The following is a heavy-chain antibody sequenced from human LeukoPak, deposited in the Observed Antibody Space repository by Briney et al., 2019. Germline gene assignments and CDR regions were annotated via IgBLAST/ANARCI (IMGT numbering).Heavy chain of an antibody. CDR2: IYYSGST. J-gene: IGHJ4*02. CDR3: ARVNEDYFDY. Sequence: SETLSLTCTVSGGSISSYYWSWIRQPPGKGLEWIGYIYYSGSTNYNPSLKSRVTLSVDTSKNQFSLKLSSVTAADTAVYYCARVNEDYFDYWGQGTLVTVSS. CDR1: GGSISSYY. V-gene: IGHV4-59*01.